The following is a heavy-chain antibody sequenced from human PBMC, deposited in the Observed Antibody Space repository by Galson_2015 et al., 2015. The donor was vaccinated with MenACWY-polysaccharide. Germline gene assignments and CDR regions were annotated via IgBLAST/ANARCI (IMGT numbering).Heavy chain of an antibody. D-gene: IGHD2-15*01. CDR3: AREGSRIVFHAFDT. J-gene: IGHJ3*02. CDR2: IQYDGTNK. Sequence: LRLSCAASGIRFSGSGMHWVRQAPGKGLEWVAVIQYDGTNKVYADSVKGRFTISRDNSRNTLYLEMNSLRAEDTAVYYCAREGSRIVFHAFDTWGKGTMVTVSS. CDR1: GIRFSGSG. V-gene: IGHV3-33*01.